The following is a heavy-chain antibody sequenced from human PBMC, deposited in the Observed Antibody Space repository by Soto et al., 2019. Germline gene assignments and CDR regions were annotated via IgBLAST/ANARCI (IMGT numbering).Heavy chain of an antibody. V-gene: IGHV1-2*02. CDR2: IKPKSGGR. CDR1: GYTFTDQY. Sequence: QVQLVQSGAEVKKPGASVKVSCKASGYTFTDQYLHWVRQAPGQVLEWMGWIKPKSGGRKYVQKFKGRVTMTRDTSINTAYMDLSRLRSDDSAVYYCAREIRGGGTLNWFDPWGQGTLVTVSS. J-gene: IGHJ5*02. CDR3: AREIRGGGTLNWFDP. D-gene: IGHD2-15*01.